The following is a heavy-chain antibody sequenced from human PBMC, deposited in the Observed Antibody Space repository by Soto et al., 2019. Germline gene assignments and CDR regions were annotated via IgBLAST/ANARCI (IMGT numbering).Heavy chain of an antibody. CDR2: INPNSGGT. CDR1: GYTFTGYY. D-gene: IGHD3-9*01. J-gene: IGHJ6*02. V-gene: IGHV1-2*04. Sequence: GASVKVSCKASGYTFTGYYMHWVRQAPGQGLEWMGWINPNSGGTNYAQKFQGWVTMTRDTSISTAYMELSRLRSDDTAVYYCARATKQGGYDILTAYGMDAWGQGTTVTVSS. CDR3: ARATKQGGYDILTAYGMDA.